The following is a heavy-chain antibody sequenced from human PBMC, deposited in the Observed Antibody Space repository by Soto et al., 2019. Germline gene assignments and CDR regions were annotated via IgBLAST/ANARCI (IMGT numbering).Heavy chain of an antibody. J-gene: IGHJ4*02. Sequence: VQLVESGGGLVQPGGSLRLSCAASGFTVNNNYVSWVRQAPGKGLEWVSAIYSGGGTYYADSVKGRFTISRDNSKNTLYLQMNSLRAEDTAVYYCSTAPGFFDYWGQGTLVTVSS. D-gene: IGHD4-17*01. CDR2: IYSGGGT. CDR3: STAPGFFDY. CDR1: GFTVNNNY. V-gene: IGHV3-66*01.